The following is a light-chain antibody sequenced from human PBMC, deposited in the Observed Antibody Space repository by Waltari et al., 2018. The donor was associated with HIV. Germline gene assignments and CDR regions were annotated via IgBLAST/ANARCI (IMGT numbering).Light chain of an antibody. CDR1: QNIGNY. J-gene: IGKJ5*01. CDR2: DAS. V-gene: IGKV3-11*01. CDR3: QQRSNRPPVT. Sequence: EVVLTQSPSTLSLSQGERATLSCRASQNIGNYLAWYQQKPGQAPRLLIYDASTRASGIPARFSGSGSGTDFTLTISSLEPEDVAVYYCQQRSNRPPVTFGQGTRLEI.